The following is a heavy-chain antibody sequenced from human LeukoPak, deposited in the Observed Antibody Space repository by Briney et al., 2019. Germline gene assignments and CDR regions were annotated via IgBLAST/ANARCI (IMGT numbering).Heavy chain of an antibody. D-gene: IGHD6-25*01. CDR2: ISGNTATI. J-gene: IGHJ4*02. V-gene: IGHV3-23*01. CDR1: GFTFNQYG. CDR3: VKRLGNPAAFDY. Sequence: GGSLRLSCTASGFTFNQYGMSWVRQAPGKGLEWVAGISGNTATINYAAPVKGRFTISRENSKNRLFLEMNSLRDDDTAVYYCVKRLGNPAAFDYWGQGTRVTVSS.